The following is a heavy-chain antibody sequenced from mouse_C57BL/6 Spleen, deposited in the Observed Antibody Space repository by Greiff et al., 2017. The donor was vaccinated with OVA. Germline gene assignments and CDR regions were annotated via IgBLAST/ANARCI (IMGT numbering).Heavy chain of an antibody. CDR3: ARRPDYYGSSYVWYFDV. Sequence: QVQLQQSGAELVKPGASVKLSCKASGYTFTSYWMHWVKQRPGQGLEWIGMIHPNSGSTNYNEKFKSKASLTVDKSSSTAYMQLSSLTSEDSAVYYCARRPDYYGSSYVWYFDVWGTGTTVTVSS. J-gene: IGHJ1*03. D-gene: IGHD1-1*01. V-gene: IGHV1-64*01. CDR1: GYTFTSYW. CDR2: IHPNSGST.